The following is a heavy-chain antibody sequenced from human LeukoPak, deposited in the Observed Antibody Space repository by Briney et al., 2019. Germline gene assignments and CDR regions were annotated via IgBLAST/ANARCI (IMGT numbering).Heavy chain of an antibody. J-gene: IGHJ3*02. Sequence: PGGSLRLSCAASVFTFSNYAMSWVRQAPGKGLEWVSAISGSTGRTYYADSVKGRFTISRDNSKNTLYLQMNSLRAEDTAIYYCAKGGVVHAFDIWGQGTMVAVSS. CDR1: VFTFSNYA. V-gene: IGHV3-23*01. CDR3: AKGGVVHAFDI. D-gene: IGHD2-15*01. CDR2: ISGSTGRT.